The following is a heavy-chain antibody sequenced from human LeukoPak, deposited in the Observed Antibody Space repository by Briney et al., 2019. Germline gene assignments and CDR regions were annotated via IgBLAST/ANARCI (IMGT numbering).Heavy chain of an antibody. CDR1: GGSISSYY. CDR3: ASSCSSSSQFDY. Sequence: SETLSLTCTVSGGSISSYYWSWIRQPPGKGLEWIGYIYTSGSTNYNPSLKSRVTISVDTSKNQFSLKLSSVTAADTAVYYCASSCSSSSQFDYWGQGTLVTVSS. CDR2: IYTSGST. D-gene: IGHD6-6*01. J-gene: IGHJ4*02. V-gene: IGHV4-4*09.